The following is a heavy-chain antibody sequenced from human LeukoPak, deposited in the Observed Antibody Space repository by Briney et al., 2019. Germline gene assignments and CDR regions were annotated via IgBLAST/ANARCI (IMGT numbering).Heavy chain of an antibody. D-gene: IGHD4-17*01. CDR2: ISGSCGST. J-gene: IGHJ4*02. CDR1: GFNG. V-gene: IGHV3-23*01. CDR3: AKDRDGDYQKIDY. Sequence: GGSLRLSCAVSGFNGMHWVRQAPGKGLEWVSAISGSCGSTYYADSVKGRFTISRDNSKNTLYLQMNSLRAEDTAVYYCAKDRDGDYQKIDYWGQGTLVTVSS.